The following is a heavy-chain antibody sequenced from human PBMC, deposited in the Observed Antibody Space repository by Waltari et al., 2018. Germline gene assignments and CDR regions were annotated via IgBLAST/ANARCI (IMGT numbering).Heavy chain of an antibody. Sequence: QVQVLQSGAEVKKPGASVKVSCKASGYTFSNYGITWVRQAPGQGLEWMGWIRGYNGNTKYAPKVQDRVTMTTDTSTGTAYLDLRSLRSDDTAGYYCARARYYYDPGAVEIWGQGTTVVVSS. D-gene: IGHD3-22*01. CDR1: GYTFSNYG. CDR2: IRGYNGNT. J-gene: IGHJ3*02. V-gene: IGHV1-18*01. CDR3: ARARYYYDPGAVEI.